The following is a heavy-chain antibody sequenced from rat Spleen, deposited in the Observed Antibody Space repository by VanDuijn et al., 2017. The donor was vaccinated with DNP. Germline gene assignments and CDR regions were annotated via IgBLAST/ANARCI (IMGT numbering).Heavy chain of an antibody. J-gene: IGHJ2*01. Sequence: EVKLVESGGGLVQPGRSLKLSCAASGFTFSNYGMAWVRQAPTKGLEWIGQINKDSSTINYNPSLKEKITISRDKAQNTLYLQMSKLGSEDTAIYYCAKGPNYGGWSDYFDYWGQGVMVTVSS. D-gene: IGHD1-11*01. CDR2: INKDSSTI. V-gene: IGHV4-2*01. CDR3: AKGPNYGGWSDYFDY. CDR1: GFTFSNYG.